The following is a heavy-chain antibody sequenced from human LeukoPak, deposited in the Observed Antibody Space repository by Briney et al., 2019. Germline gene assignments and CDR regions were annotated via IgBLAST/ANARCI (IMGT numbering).Heavy chain of an antibody. CDR3: ALSARYCSGGSCYLSNWFDP. J-gene: IGHJ5*02. CDR2: IYPGDSDI. D-gene: IGHD2-15*01. Sequence: GESLKISCKGSGYSFTSYWIGWVRQMPGKGLEWMGIIYPGDSDIRYSPSFQGQVTISADKSISTAYLQWSSLKASDTAMYYCALSARYCSGGSCYLSNWFDPWGQGTLVTVSS. V-gene: IGHV5-51*01. CDR1: GYSFTSYW.